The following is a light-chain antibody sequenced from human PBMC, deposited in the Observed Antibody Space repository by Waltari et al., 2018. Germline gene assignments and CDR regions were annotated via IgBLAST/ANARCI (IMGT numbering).Light chain of an antibody. CDR3: AAWDDNLPGPV. CDR2: SNN. CDR1: TSHIRGNT. V-gene: IGLV1-44*01. J-gene: IGLJ3*02. Sequence: QSVLTQPPSASGAPGQRVTISCSGSTSHIRGNTVTRYQQFPGAARKLLIYSNNLRSSGVPDRFSASKSGTSASLAISGLQSEDEADYYCAAWDDNLPGPVFGGGTKLTVL.